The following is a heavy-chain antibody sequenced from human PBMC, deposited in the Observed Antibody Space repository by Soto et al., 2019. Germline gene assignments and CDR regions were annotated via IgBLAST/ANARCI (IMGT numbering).Heavy chain of an antibody. CDR1: GGAINSYY. CDR2: IYSSGST. D-gene: IGHD3-3*01. CDR3: ARGQRFSDWFDP. Sequence: KPSETLSLTCTVSGGAINSYYWTWIRQPAGKGLEWIGRIYSSGSTKYNPSLQSRVTMSLDTSKNQFSLRLTSVTAADTAVYYCARGQRFSDWFDPWGQGTLVTSPQ. J-gene: IGHJ5*02. V-gene: IGHV4-4*07.